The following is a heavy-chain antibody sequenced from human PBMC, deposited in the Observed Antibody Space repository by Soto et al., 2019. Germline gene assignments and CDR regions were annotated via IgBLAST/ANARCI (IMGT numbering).Heavy chain of an antibody. CDR3: AREFRNYYDSSGNWFDP. CDR1: GYTFTSYG. D-gene: IGHD3-22*01. J-gene: IGHJ5*02. V-gene: IGHV1-18*01. Sequence: GASVKVSCKASGYTFTSYGISWVRQAPGQGLEWMGWISAYNGNTNYAQKLQGRVTMTTDTSTSTAYMELRSLRSDDTAVYYCAREFRNYYDSSGNWFDPWGQGTLVTVSS. CDR2: ISAYNGNT.